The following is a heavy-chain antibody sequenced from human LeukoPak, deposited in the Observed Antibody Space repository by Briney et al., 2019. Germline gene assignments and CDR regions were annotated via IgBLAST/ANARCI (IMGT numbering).Heavy chain of an antibody. Sequence: PGGSLRLSCAASGFTFSSYWMSWVRQAPGKGLEWVANKKQDGSEKYYVDSVKGRFTISRDNAKNSLYLQMNSLRAEDTAVYYCARHNSGSYSSSWYDAFDIWGQGTMVTVSS. V-gene: IGHV3-7*01. D-gene: IGHD6-13*01. CDR2: KKQDGSEK. CDR1: GFTFSSYW. CDR3: ARHNSGSYSSSWYDAFDI. J-gene: IGHJ3*02.